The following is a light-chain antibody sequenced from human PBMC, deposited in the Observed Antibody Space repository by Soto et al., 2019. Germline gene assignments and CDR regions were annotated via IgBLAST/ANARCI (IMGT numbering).Light chain of an antibody. V-gene: IGLV2-14*01. J-gene: IGLJ1*01. Sequence: LTQPASVSGSPGQAMTISCTGTSSDVGGYTYVSWYQQHPGKAPKFIIYGVSNRPSGVSNRFSGSKSGNTASLTISGLQAEDEADYYCSSYTTSNTRQIVFGTGTKVTVL. CDR3: SSYTTSNTRQIV. CDR1: SSDVGGYTY. CDR2: GVS.